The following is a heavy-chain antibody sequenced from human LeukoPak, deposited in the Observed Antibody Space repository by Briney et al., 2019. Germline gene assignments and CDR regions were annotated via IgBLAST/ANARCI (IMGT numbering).Heavy chain of an antibody. Sequence: GGSLRLSCAASGFTFTTYAMSGVRQAPGKGLEWVSAISGSGVSTYYADSVKGRFTISRDNSKNTLYLQMNSLRAEDTAVYYCAKALEGLLWFGELSPRSAEFDYWGQGTLVTVSS. D-gene: IGHD3-10*01. CDR2: ISGSGVST. CDR3: AKALEGLLWFGELSPRSAEFDY. CDR1: GFTFTTYA. V-gene: IGHV3-23*01. J-gene: IGHJ4*02.